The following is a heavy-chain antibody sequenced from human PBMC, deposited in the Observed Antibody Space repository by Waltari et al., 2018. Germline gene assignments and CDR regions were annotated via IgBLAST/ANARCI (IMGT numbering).Heavy chain of an antibody. Sequence: QVQLQESGPGLVKPSETLSLTCTVSGGSISSYYWSWIRQPPGKGLEWIGYIYYSGSTNYNPSLTSRVTISVDTSKNQFSLKLSSVTAADTAVYYCARGRLGYCSSTSCYAGAFDIWGQGTMVTVSS. V-gene: IGHV4-59*01. D-gene: IGHD2-2*01. CDR1: GGSISSYY. CDR2: IYYSGST. CDR3: ARGRLGYCSSTSCYAGAFDI. J-gene: IGHJ3*02.